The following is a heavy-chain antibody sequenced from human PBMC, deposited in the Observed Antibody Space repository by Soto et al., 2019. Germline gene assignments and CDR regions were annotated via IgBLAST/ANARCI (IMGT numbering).Heavy chain of an antibody. Sequence: EVQLLESGGGLVQPGGSLRLSCAASGFTFSSYAMSWVRQAPGKGLEWVSAISGSGGSTYYADSVKGRFTISRDNSKNTLYRQMNSLRADDTAVYYCVRDHRRDYWGQGTLVTVSS. V-gene: IGHV3-23*01. J-gene: IGHJ4*02. CDR2: ISGSGGST. CDR3: VRDHRRDY. CDR1: GFTFSSYA.